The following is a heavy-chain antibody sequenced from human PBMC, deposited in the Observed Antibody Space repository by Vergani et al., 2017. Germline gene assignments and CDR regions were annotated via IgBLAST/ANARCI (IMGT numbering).Heavy chain of an antibody. D-gene: IGHD6-13*01. V-gene: IGHV3-23*01. CDR3: AKVGRGAAAALDY. CDR2: ISGSGGST. Sequence: EVQLLESGGGLVQPGGSLRLSCAASGFTFSSYAMSWVRQAPGKGLEWVSAISGSGGSTYSADSVKGRFTISRDNSKNTLYLQMNSLGAEDTAVYYCAKVGRGAAAALDYWGQGTLVTVSS. J-gene: IGHJ4*02. CDR1: GFTFSSYA.